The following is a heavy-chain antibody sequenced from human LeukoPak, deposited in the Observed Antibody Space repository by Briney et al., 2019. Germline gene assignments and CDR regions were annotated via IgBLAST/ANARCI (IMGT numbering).Heavy chain of an antibody. CDR3: ARGYDSSGYPSVYFDY. Sequence: SVKVSCKASGGTFSSYAISWVRQAPGQGLEWMGGIIPIFGTANYAQKFQGRVTITADKSTSTAYMELSSLRSEDTAVYYCARGYDSSGYPSVYFDYWGQGTLVTVSS. V-gene: IGHV1-69*06. CDR1: GGTFSSYA. D-gene: IGHD3-22*01. J-gene: IGHJ4*02. CDR2: IIPIFGTA.